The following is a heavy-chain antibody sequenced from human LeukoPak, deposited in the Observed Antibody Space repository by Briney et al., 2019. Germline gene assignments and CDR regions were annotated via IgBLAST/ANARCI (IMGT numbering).Heavy chain of an antibody. Sequence: GGSLRLSCAASGFTFSSYAMSWVRQAPGKGLEWVSAISGSGGSTYYADFVKGRFTISRDNSKNTLYLQMNSLRAEDTAVYYCAKDIFSGSYSAYHYYGMDVWGQGTTVTVSS. CDR3: AKDIFSGSYSAYHYYGMDV. D-gene: IGHD1-26*01. CDR1: GFTFSSYA. CDR2: ISGSGGST. V-gene: IGHV3-23*01. J-gene: IGHJ6*02.